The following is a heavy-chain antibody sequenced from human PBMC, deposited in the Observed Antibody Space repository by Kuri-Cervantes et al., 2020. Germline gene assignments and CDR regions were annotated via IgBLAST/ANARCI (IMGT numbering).Heavy chain of an antibody. CDR3: AREYSSSWFDYYYGMDV. Sequence: GESLKISCAASGFTFSSYDMHWVRQATGKGLEWVSAIGTAGDTYYPGSVKGRFTISRENAKNSLYLQMNSLRAGDTAVYYCAREYSSSWFDYYYGMDVWGQGTTVTVSS. CDR2: IGTAGDT. D-gene: IGHD6-13*01. CDR1: GFTFSSYD. V-gene: IGHV3-13*01. J-gene: IGHJ6*02.